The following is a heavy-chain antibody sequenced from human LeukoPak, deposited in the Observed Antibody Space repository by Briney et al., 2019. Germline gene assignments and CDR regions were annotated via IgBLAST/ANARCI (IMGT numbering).Heavy chain of an antibody. CDR2: IYYSGST. V-gene: IGHV4-59*08. CDR3: ARHATTYFFLDY. CDR1: GGSISGYY. Sequence: SETLSLTCTVSGGSISGYYWSWIRQPPGKGLEWIGYIYYSGSTKYNPSLKSPDTISVDTSNNQFSLKLSSVTAADTAVYYCARHATTYFFLDYWGQGTLVTVSS. D-gene: IGHD4-17*01. J-gene: IGHJ4*02.